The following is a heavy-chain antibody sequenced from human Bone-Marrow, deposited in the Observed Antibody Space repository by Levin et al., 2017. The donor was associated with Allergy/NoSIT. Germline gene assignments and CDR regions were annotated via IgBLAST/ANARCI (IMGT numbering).Heavy chain of an antibody. V-gene: IGHV3-21*01. CDR3: ARVWGYYYDTSGPGDAYDI. CDR2: ISSSRTYI. CDR1: GFTFSSYT. J-gene: IGHJ3*02. D-gene: IGHD3-22*01. Sequence: LSLTCAASGFTFSSYTMNWVRQAPGKGLEWVSSISSSRTYINYADSVKGRFTVSRDNAKNSVYLQMNFLRAEDTAVYYCARVWGYYYDTSGPGDAYDIWGQGTMVTVSS.